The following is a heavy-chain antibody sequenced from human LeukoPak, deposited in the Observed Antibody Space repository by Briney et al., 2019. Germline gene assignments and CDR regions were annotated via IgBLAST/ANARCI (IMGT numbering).Heavy chain of an antibody. Sequence: SVKVSCKASGGTFSSYAISGVRQAPGQGLEWMGRIIPIFGTANYAQKFQGRVTITTDESKSTAYMELSSLRSEDTAVYYCASGTLGTSSGYYETDYWGQGTLVTVSS. D-gene: IGHD3-22*01. CDR1: GGTFSSYA. V-gene: IGHV1-69*05. CDR3: ASGTLGTSSGYYETDY. J-gene: IGHJ4*02. CDR2: IIPIFGTA.